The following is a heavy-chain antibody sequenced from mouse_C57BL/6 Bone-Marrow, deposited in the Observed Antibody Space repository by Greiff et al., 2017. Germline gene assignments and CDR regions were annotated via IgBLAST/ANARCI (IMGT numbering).Heavy chain of an antibody. J-gene: IGHJ1*03. V-gene: IGHV1-82*01. Sequence: VQLQQSGPELVKPGASVKISCKASGYAFSSSWMNWVKQRPGKGLEWIGRIYPGDGDTNYNGKFKGKATLTADKSSSTAYMQLSSLTSEDSAVYFCAREGGRAYWYFDVWGTGTTVTVSS. CDR1: GYAFSSSW. CDR2: IYPGDGDT. CDR3: AREGGRAYWYFDV. D-gene: IGHD3-1*01.